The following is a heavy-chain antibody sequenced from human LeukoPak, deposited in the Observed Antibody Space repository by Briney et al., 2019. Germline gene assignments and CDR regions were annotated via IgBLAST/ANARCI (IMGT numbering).Heavy chain of an antibody. J-gene: IGHJ6*03. CDR3: ARGQGYSSSSVPYYYYMDV. D-gene: IGHD6-6*01. Sequence: GASVRVSCKASGYTFTSYYMHWVRQAPGQGLEWMGLINPSGGSTSYAQKFQGRVTMTRDMSTSTVYMELSSLRSEDTAVYYCARGQGYSSSSVPYYYYMDVWGKGTTVTVSS. CDR1: GYTFTSYY. V-gene: IGHV1-46*01. CDR2: INPSGGST.